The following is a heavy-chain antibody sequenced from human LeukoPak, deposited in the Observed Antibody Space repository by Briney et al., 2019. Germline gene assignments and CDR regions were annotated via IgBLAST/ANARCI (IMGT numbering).Heavy chain of an antibody. J-gene: IGHJ3*02. CDR1: GFAFSSYS. CDR2: ISSSSSYI. V-gene: IGHV3-21*01. CDR3: ASSRDGYKGAFDI. D-gene: IGHD5-24*01. Sequence: GGSLRLSCAASGFAFSSYSMNWVRQAPGKGLEWVSSISSSSSYIYYADSVKGRFTISRDNAKNSLYLQMNSLRAEDTAVYYCASSRDGYKGAFDIWGQGTMVTVSS.